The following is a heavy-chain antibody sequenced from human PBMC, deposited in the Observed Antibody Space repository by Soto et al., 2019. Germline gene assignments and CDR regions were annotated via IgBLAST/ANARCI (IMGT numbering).Heavy chain of an antibody. CDR3: AMDRSEWIEEYLQH. CDR2: ISYEGSSR. D-gene: IGHD6-25*01. Sequence: GSLILSCVGSGLTFGDYGMQWVRQAPGKGLEWVAVISYEGSSRHYADSVKGRFTISRDNTKNTLYLQMDSLRPEDTAVYYCAMDRSEWIEEYLQHRGQGIPVTVSS. CDR1: GLTFGDYG. V-gene: IGHV3-30*03. J-gene: IGHJ1*01.